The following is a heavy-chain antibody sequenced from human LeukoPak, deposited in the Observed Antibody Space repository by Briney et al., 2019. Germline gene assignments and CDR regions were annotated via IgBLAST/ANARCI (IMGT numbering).Heavy chain of an antibody. Sequence: SETLSLTCAVYGGSFSGYYWSWIRQPPGKGLEWIGEINHSGSTNYNPSLKSRVTISVDTSKNQFSLKLSSVTAADTAVYYCARGLAIAAAGINALDIWGQGTMVTVSS. CDR3: ARGLAIAAAGINALDI. J-gene: IGHJ3*02. CDR1: GGSFSGYY. V-gene: IGHV4-34*01. D-gene: IGHD6-13*01. CDR2: INHSGST.